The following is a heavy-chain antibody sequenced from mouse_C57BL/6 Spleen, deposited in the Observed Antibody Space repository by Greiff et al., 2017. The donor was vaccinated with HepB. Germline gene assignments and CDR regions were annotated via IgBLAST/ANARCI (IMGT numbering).Heavy chain of an antibody. V-gene: IGHV1-50*01. CDR3: ARRHYSNFSWFAY. CDR2: IDPSDSYT. J-gene: IGHJ3*01. D-gene: IGHD2-5*01. Sequence: VQLQQPGAELVKPGASVKLSCKASGYTFTSYWMQWVKQRPGQGLEWIGEIDPSDSYTNYNQKFKGKATLTVDTSSSTAYMQLSSRTSEDSAVYYCARRHYSNFSWFAYWGQGTLVTVSA. CDR1: GYTFTSYW.